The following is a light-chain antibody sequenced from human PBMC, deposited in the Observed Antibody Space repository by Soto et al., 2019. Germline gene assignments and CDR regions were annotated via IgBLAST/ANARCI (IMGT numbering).Light chain of an antibody. CDR3: LQYNGYYRT. J-gene: IGKJ5*01. CDR1: QTISGW. Sequence: DIQMTQSPSTLSASVGDTVTITCRASQTISGWLAWYQQRPGKAPNLLIFDASTLESGVPSRFSGSGSGTTFTLTISSLQSDDFATYYCLQYNGYYRTFGQGTRLEI. CDR2: DAS. V-gene: IGKV1-5*01.